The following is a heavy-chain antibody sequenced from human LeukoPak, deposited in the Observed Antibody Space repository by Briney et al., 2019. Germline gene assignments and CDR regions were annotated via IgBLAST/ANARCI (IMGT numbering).Heavy chain of an antibody. CDR1: GYSISSGYY. D-gene: IGHD6-13*01. CDR3: VRDGYSSSWYWFDP. CDR2: IYRSGST. Sequence: SETLSLTCTVSGYSISSGYYWGWIRQPPGKGLEWIGSIYRSGSTYYNPSLKSRVTISVDTSKNQFSLRLSSVTAADTAVYYCVRDGYSSSWYWFDPWGQGTLVTVSS. V-gene: IGHV4-38-2*02. J-gene: IGHJ5*02.